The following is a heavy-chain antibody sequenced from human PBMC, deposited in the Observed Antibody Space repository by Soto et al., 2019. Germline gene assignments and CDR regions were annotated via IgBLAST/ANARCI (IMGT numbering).Heavy chain of an antibody. J-gene: IGHJ3*01. CDR2: IGGRGNSA. CDR3: VREGRGSFDF. D-gene: IGHD5-12*01. CDR1: GFIFTNYA. Sequence: RPLRLSGPASGFIFTNYAMNWVRQAPGKGLEWVSVIGGRGNSAYYADSVQGRFTISRDNSKNTLSLQMSSLTADDTAIYYCVREGRGSFDFWGRGTMVAVSS. V-gene: IGHV3-23*01.